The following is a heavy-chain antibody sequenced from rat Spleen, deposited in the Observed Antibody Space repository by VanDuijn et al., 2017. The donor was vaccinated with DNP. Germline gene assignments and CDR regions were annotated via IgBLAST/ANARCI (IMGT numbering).Heavy chain of an antibody. CDR3: ASPYNNYVWFAY. Sequence: QVQLQQSGAELAKPGSSVKISCKASGYTFINYYIGWIKETTGQGLDYIGYINTGSGSTNYNEKFKGKATLTVDKSSSTAFMQLSSLTPDDSAVYYCASPYNNYVWFAYWGQGTLVTVSS. CDR1: GYTFINYY. V-gene: IGHV1-43*01. CDR2: INTGSGST. J-gene: IGHJ3*01. D-gene: IGHD1-10*01.